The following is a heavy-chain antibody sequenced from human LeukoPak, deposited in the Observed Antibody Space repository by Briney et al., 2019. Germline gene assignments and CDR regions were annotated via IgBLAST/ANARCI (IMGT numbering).Heavy chain of an antibody. J-gene: IGHJ3*02. D-gene: IGHD5-18*01. V-gene: IGHV3-33*08. CDR2: IWYDGSNK. CDR3: ARDRGYGELVGAFDI. Sequence: PGGSLRLSCAASGFTFSSYSMNWVRQAPGKGLEWVAVIWYDGSNKYYADSVKGRFTISRDNSKNTLYLQMNSLRAEDTAVYYCARDRGYGELVGAFDIWGQGTMVTVSS. CDR1: GFTFSSYS.